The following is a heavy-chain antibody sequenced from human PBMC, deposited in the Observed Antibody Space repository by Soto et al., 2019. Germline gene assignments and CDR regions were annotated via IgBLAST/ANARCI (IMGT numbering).Heavy chain of an antibody. V-gene: IGHV3-33*01. D-gene: IGHD3-10*01. Sequence: QVQLVDSGGGVVQPGRSLRLSCAASGFTFSSYGMHWVRQAPGKGLEWVAVIWYDGSNKYYADSVKGRFTISRDNSKNTLYLQMNSLRAEDTAVYYCARDQGRAHYGMDVWGQGTTVTVSS. J-gene: IGHJ6*02. CDR1: GFTFSSYG. CDR2: IWYDGSNK. CDR3: ARDQGRAHYGMDV.